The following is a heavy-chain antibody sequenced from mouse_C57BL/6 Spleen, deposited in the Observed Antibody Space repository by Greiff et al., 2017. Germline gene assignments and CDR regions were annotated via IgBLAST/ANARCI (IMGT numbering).Heavy chain of an antibody. J-gene: IGHJ1*03. Sequence: VQLKESGPVLVKPGASVKMSCKASGYTFTDYYMNWVKQSHGKSLEWIGVINPYNGGTSYNQKFKGKATLTVDKSSSTAYMELNSLTSEDSAVYYGARSGACSAWYLDDWGTGTTVTVSS. V-gene: IGHV1-19*01. D-gene: IGHD3-1*01. CDR1: GYTFTDYY. CDR2: INPYNGGT. CDR3: ARSGACSAWYLDD.